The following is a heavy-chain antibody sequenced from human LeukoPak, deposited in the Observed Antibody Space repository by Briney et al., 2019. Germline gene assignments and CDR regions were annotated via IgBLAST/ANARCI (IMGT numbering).Heavy chain of an antibody. CDR2: ISGSGGST. CDR1: GFTFSSYA. D-gene: IGHD6-6*01. J-gene: IGHJ4*02. Sequence: PGGSLRLSCAASGFTFSSYAMSWVRQAPGKGLEWVSAISGSGGSTYYADPVKGRFTISRDNSKNTLYLQMNSLRAEDTAVYYCAKGFLGSSTYYFDYWGQGTLVTVS. V-gene: IGHV3-23*01. CDR3: AKGFLGSSTYYFDY.